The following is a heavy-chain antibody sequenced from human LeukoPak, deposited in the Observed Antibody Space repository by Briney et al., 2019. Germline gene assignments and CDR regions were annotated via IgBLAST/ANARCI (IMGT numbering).Heavy chain of an antibody. CDR3: ARLGGAGIGWFDP. V-gene: IGHV4-59*01. J-gene: IGHJ5*02. CDR1: IHFISSYY. Sequence: SETLSLTCTLSIHFISSYYTRWIPQPPGESLAWIGYIYYSGSTNYNRSLKSRVTISVNTSKIQLSMKMSEVTAADTGVYYCARLGGAGIGWFDPWGQGTLVTVSS. D-gene: IGHD6-13*01. CDR2: IYYSGST.